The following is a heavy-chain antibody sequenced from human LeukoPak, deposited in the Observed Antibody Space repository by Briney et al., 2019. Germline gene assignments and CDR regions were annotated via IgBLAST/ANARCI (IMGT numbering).Heavy chain of an antibody. V-gene: IGHV3-74*01. D-gene: IGHD2-21*02. CDR1: GFTFSSYW. Sequence: GGSLRLSCAASGFTFSSYWMHWVRQAPGKGLVWVSRINSDGSSTSYADSVKGRFTISRDNAKNTLYLQMNSLRAEDTAVYYCARGAHDLPYYYGMDVWGQGTTVTVSS. J-gene: IGHJ6*02. CDR2: INSDGSST. CDR3: ARGAHDLPYYYGMDV.